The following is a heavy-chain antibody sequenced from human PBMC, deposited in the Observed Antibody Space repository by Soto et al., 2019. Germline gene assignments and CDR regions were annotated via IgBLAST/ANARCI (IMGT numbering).Heavy chain of an antibody. Sequence: PEGSLRLSCAASGLTFDTYAMSWVRQAPGKGLEWVSGVSGSGDSTYYAGTVKGRFTISRDNSKNTLNLQMNSLRAEDTAVYYCATDFKASYGYNHFDNWGQGTLVTVSS. CDR1: GLTFDTYA. V-gene: IGHV3-23*01. CDR3: ATDFKASYGYNHFDN. D-gene: IGHD3-10*01. CDR2: VSGSGDST. J-gene: IGHJ4*02.